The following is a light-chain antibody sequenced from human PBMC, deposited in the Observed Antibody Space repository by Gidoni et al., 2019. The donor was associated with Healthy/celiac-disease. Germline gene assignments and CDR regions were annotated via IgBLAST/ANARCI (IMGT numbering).Light chain of an antibody. CDR2: DAS. CDR1: QDISNY. Sequence: DIQITHSPSSLSASVGDRVTITCQASQDISNYLNWYQQKTGKAPKLLIYDASNLETGVPSRFSGSGSGTDFTFTISSLQPEEIATYYCQQYDNLPLTFGGGTKVEIK. V-gene: IGKV1-33*01. J-gene: IGKJ4*01. CDR3: QQYDNLPLT.